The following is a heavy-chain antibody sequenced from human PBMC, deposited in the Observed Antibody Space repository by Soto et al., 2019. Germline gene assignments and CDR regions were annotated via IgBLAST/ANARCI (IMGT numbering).Heavy chain of an antibody. CDR2: ISGSGGST. J-gene: IGHJ4*02. CDR3: AQRGMAIDY. D-gene: IGHD5-12*01. Sequence: EVQLLESGGGLVQPGGSLRLSCAASGFTFSIYAMSWVRQAPGKGLELVSAISGSGGSTYYADSVKGRFTISRANSKNTLYLQMNSLRAEDTAVYYCAQRGMAIDYWGQGTLVTVSS. V-gene: IGHV3-23*01. CDR1: GFTFSIYA.